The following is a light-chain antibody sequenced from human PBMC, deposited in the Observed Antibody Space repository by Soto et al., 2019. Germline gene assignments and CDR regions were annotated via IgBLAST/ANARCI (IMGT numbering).Light chain of an antibody. V-gene: IGLV2-14*01. CDR3: ATTKSYSPPKYV. CDR1: SSDVGGYNY. Sequence: QSVLTQPASVSGSPGQSITISCTGTSSDVGGYNYVSWYQQHPGKAPKLMIYDVSNRPSGVSNRFSGSKSGNTASLTISGLQAEDEFYYYSATTKSYSPPKYVFRTVSMVNV. CDR2: DVS. J-gene: IGLJ1*01.